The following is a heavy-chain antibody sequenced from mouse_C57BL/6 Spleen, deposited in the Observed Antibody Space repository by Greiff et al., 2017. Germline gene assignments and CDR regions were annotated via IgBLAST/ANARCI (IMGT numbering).Heavy chain of an antibody. D-gene: IGHD3-2*02. CDR3: ARRSGYDY. Sequence: VQLKESGPELVKPGASVKISCKASGYSFTGYYMNWVKQSPEKSLEWIGEINPSTGGTTYNQKFKAKATLTVDKSSSTAYMQLKSLASEDSAVYYCARRSGYDYWGQGTLVTVSA. V-gene: IGHV1-42*01. CDR2: INPSTGGT. J-gene: IGHJ3*01. CDR1: GYSFTGYY.